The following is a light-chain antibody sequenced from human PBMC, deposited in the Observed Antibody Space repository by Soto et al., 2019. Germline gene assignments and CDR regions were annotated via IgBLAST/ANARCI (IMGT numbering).Light chain of an antibody. CDR1: QSVSNDF. J-gene: IGKJ1*01. Sequence: SPGERATLSCRASQSVSNDFLAWYQQKPGQAPRLLIYGASTRATDVPDRFSGSGSGADFTLTISRLEPEDFAVYYCQQYGSSPPRTFGQGTKVDIK. CDR3: QQYGSSPPRT. V-gene: IGKV3-20*01. CDR2: GAS.